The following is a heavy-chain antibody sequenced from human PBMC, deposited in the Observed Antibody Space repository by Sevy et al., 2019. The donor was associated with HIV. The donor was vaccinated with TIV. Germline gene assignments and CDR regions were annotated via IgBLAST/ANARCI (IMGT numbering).Heavy chain of an antibody. J-gene: IGHJ6*03. D-gene: IGHD3-10*01. CDR2: IRSKAYGGTT. V-gene: IGHV3-49*03. Sequence: GGSLRLSCTASGFTVGDYAMSWFRQAPGKGLEWVGFIRSKAYGGTTEYAASVKGRFTISRDDSKSIAYLQMNSLKTEDTAVYYCTRRGDGYKDYYYYYYMDVWGKGTTVTVSS. CDR3: TRRGDGYKDYYYYYYMDV. CDR1: GFTVGDYA.